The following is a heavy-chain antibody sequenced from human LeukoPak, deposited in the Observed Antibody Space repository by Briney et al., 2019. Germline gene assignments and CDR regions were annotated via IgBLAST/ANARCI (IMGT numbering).Heavy chain of an antibody. V-gene: IGHV5-51*01. D-gene: IGHD2-2*01. J-gene: IGHJ5*02. CDR3: AREIVVVPAAMSGFDP. CDR1: GYIFTSYW. CDR2: IYPGESDT. Sequence: GESLKISCKGSGYIFTSYWIGWGRQLPGKGLEWMGIIYPGESDTRYSPSFQGQVTISADKSISTAYLQWSSLKASDTAMYYCAREIVVVPAAMSGFDPWGQGTLVTVSS.